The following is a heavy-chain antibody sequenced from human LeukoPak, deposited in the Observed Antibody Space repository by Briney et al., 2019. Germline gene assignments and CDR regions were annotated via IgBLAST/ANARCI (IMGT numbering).Heavy chain of an antibody. J-gene: IGHJ4*02. CDR3: ARDEAGFGTTPLDY. D-gene: IGHD2-8*01. CDR2: ISAYNGNT. Sequence: ASVKVSCKASGYTLTSYGISWVRQAPGQGLEWMGWISAYNGNTNYAQKLQGRVTMTTDTSTSTAYMELRSLRSDDTAVYYCARDEAGFGTTPLDYWGQGTLVTVSS. V-gene: IGHV1-18*01. CDR1: GYTLTSYG.